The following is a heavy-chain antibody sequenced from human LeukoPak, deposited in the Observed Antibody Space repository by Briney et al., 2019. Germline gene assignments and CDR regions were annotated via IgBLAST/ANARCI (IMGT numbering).Heavy chain of an antibody. J-gene: IGHJ4*02. CDR1: GYTFTRYG. CDR2: ISAYNGYT. Sequence: ASVKASCKASGYTFTRYGINWVRQAPGQGLEWMGRISAYNGYTNYAQKFQGRVTMTTDTSTSTAYMELRSLRSDDTAVYYCARGGPAARLITFGGVTDYWGQGTLVTVSS. V-gene: IGHV1-18*01. CDR3: ARGGPAARLITFGGVTDY. D-gene: IGHD3-16*01.